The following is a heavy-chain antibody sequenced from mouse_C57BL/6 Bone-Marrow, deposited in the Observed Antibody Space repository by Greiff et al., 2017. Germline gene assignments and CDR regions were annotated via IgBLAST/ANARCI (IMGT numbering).Heavy chain of an antibody. CDR3: ASIYCGRFDY. CDR1: GYTFTDYY. V-gene: IGHV1-19*01. D-gene: IGHD2-1*01. J-gene: IGHJ2*01. CDR2: INPYNGGT. Sequence: EVQLQESGPVLVKPGASVKMSCKASGYTFTDYYMNWVKQSHGKSLEWIGVINPYNGGTSYNQKFKGKATLTVDKSSSTAYMELNSLTSEDSAVYYCASIYCGRFDYWGQGTTLTVSS.